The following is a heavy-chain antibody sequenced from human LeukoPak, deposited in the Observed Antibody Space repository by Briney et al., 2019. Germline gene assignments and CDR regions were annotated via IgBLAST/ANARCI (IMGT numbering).Heavy chain of an antibody. Sequence: ASVKVSCKAFGYTFSSSGISWVRQAPGQGLEWMGWISPYNDDTRYEQTLQGRVTMTTDTSTSTVYMELRSLRSDDTAVYYCARSGSGYNPIDFWGQGTRVTVSS. CDR1: GYTFSSSG. CDR2: ISPYNDDT. J-gene: IGHJ4*02. CDR3: ARSGSGYNPIDF. V-gene: IGHV1-18*01. D-gene: IGHD5-12*01.